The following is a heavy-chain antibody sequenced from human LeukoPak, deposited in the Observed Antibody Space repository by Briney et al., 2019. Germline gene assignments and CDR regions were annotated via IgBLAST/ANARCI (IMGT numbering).Heavy chain of an antibody. D-gene: IGHD5-18*01. J-gene: IGHJ6*03. CDR1: GGTFSSYA. Sequence: SVMVSCKASGGTFSSYAISWVRQAPGQGLEWMGGIIPIFGTANYAQKFQGRVTITTDESTSTAYMELSSLRSEDTAVYYCARSGYSYGPPYYYYYMDVWGKGTTVTVSS. V-gene: IGHV1-69*05. CDR3: ARSGYSYGPPYYYYYMDV. CDR2: IIPIFGTA.